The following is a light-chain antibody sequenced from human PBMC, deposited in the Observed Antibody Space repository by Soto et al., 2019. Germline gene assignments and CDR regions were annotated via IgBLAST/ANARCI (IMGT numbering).Light chain of an antibody. Sequence: QSALTQPASVSGSPGQSITISCTGTTSDVGNYNYVSWYQHHPGKAPKLIIYEVSYRSTGASNRFYGTKSGNTASLTISGLQGEDEADYYCSSYTATKTYVFGTGTKVTVL. V-gene: IGLV2-14*01. CDR2: EVS. CDR1: TSDVGNYNY. J-gene: IGLJ1*01. CDR3: SSYTATKTYV.